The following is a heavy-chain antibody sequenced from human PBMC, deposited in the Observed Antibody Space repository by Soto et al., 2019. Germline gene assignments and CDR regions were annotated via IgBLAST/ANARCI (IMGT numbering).Heavy chain of an antibody. D-gene: IGHD3-3*01. Sequence: QLQLQESGPGLVKPSETLSLTCTVSGGSISSGSYYWGWIRQPPGKGLEWIGSIYYSGSTYYNPSLKSRVTISVDTSKNQFSLKLSSVTAADTAVYYCARGNVGFLEWLPDIDYWGQGTLVTVSS. V-gene: IGHV4-39*01. J-gene: IGHJ4*02. CDR1: GGSISSGSYY. CDR2: IYYSGST. CDR3: ARGNVGFLEWLPDIDY.